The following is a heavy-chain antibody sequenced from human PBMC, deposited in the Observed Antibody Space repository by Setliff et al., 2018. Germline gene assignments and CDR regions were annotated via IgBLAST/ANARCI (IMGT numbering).Heavy chain of an antibody. Sequence: PSETLSLTCTVSGGSISNSTFYWGWIRQPPGKGLEWIGSINYYGSIFDDGTTYSTYYNPSLKSRATISIDTSKNQFSLKLSSVTAVDTAVYYCAREREYSGYEGMADYWGQGTLVTVSS. V-gene: IGHV4-39*07. CDR3: AREREYSGYEGMADY. CDR2: INYYGSIFDDGTTYST. D-gene: IGHD5-12*01. CDR1: GGSISNSTFY. J-gene: IGHJ4*02.